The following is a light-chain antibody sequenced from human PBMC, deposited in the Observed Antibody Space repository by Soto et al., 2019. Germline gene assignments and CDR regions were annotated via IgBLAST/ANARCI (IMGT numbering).Light chain of an antibody. CDR3: QQYQTYSRT. V-gene: IGKV1-5*01. J-gene: IGKJ1*01. Sequence: DIQMTQSPSTVSASVGERITITCRASQSINTWLAWYRQRPGEAPQLLIYDGSTLAMSVPSRFSGSGSATDFTLSISRLQPDDFATFYCQQYQTYSRTFGQGTKVEVK. CDR1: QSINTW. CDR2: DGS.